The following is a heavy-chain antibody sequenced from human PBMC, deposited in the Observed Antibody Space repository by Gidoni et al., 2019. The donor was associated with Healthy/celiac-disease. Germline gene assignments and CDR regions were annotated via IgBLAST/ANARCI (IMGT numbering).Heavy chain of an antibody. CDR1: GGTFSRDA. V-gene: IGHV1-69*06. D-gene: IGHD6-25*01. J-gene: IGHJ4*02. Sequence: QVQLVQSGAEVKKPWSSVKVSCTASGGTFSRDAIRWVRQAPGQGLEWMGGIIPTLCTAHYAQKFQGRVTITADKSTSTAYMELSSLRSEDTAVYYCARGKAADMFDYWGQGTLVTVSS. CDR3: ARGKAADMFDY. CDR2: IIPTLCTA.